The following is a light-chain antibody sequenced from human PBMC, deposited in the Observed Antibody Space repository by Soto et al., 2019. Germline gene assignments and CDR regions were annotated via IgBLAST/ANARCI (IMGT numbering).Light chain of an antibody. V-gene: IGKV3-20*01. CDR3: QQYDTSPRT. CDR1: QSVSSNY. J-gene: IGKJ1*01. CDR2: GAS. Sequence: EIVLTQSPGTLSLSPGERATLSCRASQSVSSNYLAWYQQKRGQAPRLLIYGASSRATGIPTRFSGSGSGTHFTLTISRLEPEDLAGYYCQQYDTSPRTFGQGTKVEI.